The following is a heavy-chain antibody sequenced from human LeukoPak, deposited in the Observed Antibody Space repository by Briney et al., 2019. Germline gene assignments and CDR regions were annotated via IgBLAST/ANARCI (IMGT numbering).Heavy chain of an antibody. CDR1: GYSISSGYY. D-gene: IGHD5-18*01. V-gene: IGHV4-38-2*01. CDR3: ARVFGSSYGYYFHY. CDR2: IYHSRST. Sequence: PSETLSLTCAVSGYSISSGYYWGWIRQPPGKGPEWIGSIYHSRSTYYNPSLKSRVTISVDTSKNQLYLKLSSVAAADTAVYYCARVFGSSYGYYFHYWGQRTLDSVSS. J-gene: IGHJ4*02.